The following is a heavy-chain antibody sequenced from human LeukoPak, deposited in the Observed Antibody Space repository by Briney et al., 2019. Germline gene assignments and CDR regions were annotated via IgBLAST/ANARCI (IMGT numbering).Heavy chain of an antibody. Sequence: PSETLSLTCAVYGGSFSGYYWSWIRQPPGKGLEWIGRIYTSGSTNYNPSLKSRVTMSVDTSKNQFSLKLSSVTAADTAVYYCARVWDSSGWANWFDPWGQGTLVTVSS. D-gene: IGHD6-19*01. CDR1: GGSFSGYY. CDR3: ARVWDSSGWANWFDP. CDR2: IYTSGST. J-gene: IGHJ5*02. V-gene: IGHV4-59*10.